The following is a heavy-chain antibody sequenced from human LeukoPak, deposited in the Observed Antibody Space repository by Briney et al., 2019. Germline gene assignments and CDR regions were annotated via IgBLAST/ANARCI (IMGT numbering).Heavy chain of an antibody. J-gene: IGHJ6*03. D-gene: IGHD6-19*01. CDR1: GYTLTELS. CDR2: FDPEDGET. CDR3: AGLAGAYYYMDV. V-gene: IGHV1-24*01. Sequence: ASVKVSCKVSGYTLTELSMHWVRQAPGKGLEWMGGFDPEDGETIYAQKFQGRVTITTDESTSTAYMGLSSLRSEDTAVYYCAGLAGAYYYMDVWGKGTTVTVSS.